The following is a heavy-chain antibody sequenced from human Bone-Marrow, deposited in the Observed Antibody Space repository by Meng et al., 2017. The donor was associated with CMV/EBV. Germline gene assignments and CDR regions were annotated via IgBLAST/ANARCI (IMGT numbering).Heavy chain of an antibody. V-gene: IGHV4-39*07. J-gene: IGHJ5*02. CDR2: IYYSGST. CDR3: ARDVYGRGWFDP. CDR1: GGSISSSSYY. D-gene: IGHD3-16*01. Sequence: HLQLQGSGPGLVKPSETLSLTCTVSGGSISSSSYYWGWIRQPPGKGLEWIGSIYYSGSTYYNPSLKSRVTISVDTSKNQFSLKLSSVTAADTAVYYCARDVYGRGWFDPWGQGTLVTVSS.